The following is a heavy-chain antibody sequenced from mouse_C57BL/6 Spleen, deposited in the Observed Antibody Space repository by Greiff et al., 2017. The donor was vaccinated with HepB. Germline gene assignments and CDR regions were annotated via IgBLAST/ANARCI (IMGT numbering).Heavy chain of an antibody. D-gene: IGHD2-5*01. CDR1: GYTFTSYW. V-gene: IGHV1-5*01. CDR3: TRDYSNSPWFAY. Sequence: EVQLQQSGTVLARPGASVKMSCKTSGYTFTSYWMHWVKQRPGQGLEWIGAIYPGNSDTSYNQKFKGQAKLTAVTSASTAYMELSSLTNEDSAVYYCTRDYSNSPWFAYWGQGTLVTVSA. J-gene: IGHJ3*01. CDR2: IYPGNSDT.